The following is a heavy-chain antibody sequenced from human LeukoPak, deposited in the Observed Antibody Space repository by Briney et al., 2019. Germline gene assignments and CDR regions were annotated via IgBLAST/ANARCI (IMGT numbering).Heavy chain of an antibody. V-gene: IGHV3-30-3*01. CDR1: GFTFSSYA. Sequence: GRSLRLSCAASGFTFSSYAMHWVRQAPGKGLEWVAVISYDGSNKYYADSVKGRFTISRDNSKNTLYLQMNSLRAEDTAVYYCARDRRGYSSSWNTIDAFDIWGQGTMVTVSS. J-gene: IGHJ3*02. CDR2: ISYDGSNK. D-gene: IGHD6-13*01. CDR3: ARDRRGYSSSWNTIDAFDI.